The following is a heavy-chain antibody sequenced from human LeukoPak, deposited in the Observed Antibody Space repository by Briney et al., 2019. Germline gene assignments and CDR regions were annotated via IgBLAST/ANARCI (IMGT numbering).Heavy chain of an antibody. CDR3: ARGRSFYSGSYEAINWFDP. Sequence: GASVKVSCKASGYTFTGYYMHWVRQAPGQGMEWMGRINANSGGTNYAQKLQGRVTMTRDTSNSTAYMEMSRLRSDDTAVYYCARGRSFYSGSYEAINWFDPWGQGTLVTVSS. CDR1: GYTFTGYY. D-gene: IGHD1-26*01. J-gene: IGHJ5*02. V-gene: IGHV1-2*06. CDR2: INANSGGT.